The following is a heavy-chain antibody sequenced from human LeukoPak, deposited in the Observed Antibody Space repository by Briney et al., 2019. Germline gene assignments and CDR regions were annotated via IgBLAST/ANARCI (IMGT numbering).Heavy chain of an antibody. J-gene: IGHJ4*02. CDR2: IYYSGST. CDR1: GGSISSYY. V-gene: IGHV4-59*08. D-gene: IGHD3-22*01. Sequence: PSETLSLTCTVSGGSISSYYWSWIRQPPGKGLEWIGYIYYSGSTNYNPSLKSRVTISVDTSKNQFSLKQSSVTAADTAVYYCARRAFSSGYYYFDYWGQGTLVTVSS. CDR3: ARRAFSSGYYYFDY.